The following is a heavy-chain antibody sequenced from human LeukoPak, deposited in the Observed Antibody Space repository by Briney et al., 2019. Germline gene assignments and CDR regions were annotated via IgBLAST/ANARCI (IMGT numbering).Heavy chain of an antibody. Sequence: ASVKVSCKASGGTFSSYAISWVRQAPGQGLEWMGGIIPIFGTANYAQKFQGRVTITADESTSTAYMELSSPRSEDTAVYYCARSPHIDSSGYSRPTFDYWGQGTLVTVSS. J-gene: IGHJ4*02. CDR3: ARSPHIDSSGYSRPTFDY. CDR2: IIPIFGTA. D-gene: IGHD3-22*01. CDR1: GGTFSSYA. V-gene: IGHV1-69*01.